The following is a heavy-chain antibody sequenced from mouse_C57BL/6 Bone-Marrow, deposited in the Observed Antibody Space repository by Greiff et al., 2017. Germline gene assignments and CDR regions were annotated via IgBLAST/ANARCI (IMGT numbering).Heavy chain of an antibody. CDR1: GFTFSDYY. CDR3: ARVYDYDLYYAMDY. V-gene: IGHV5-16*01. D-gene: IGHD2-4*01. CDR2: INYDGSST. J-gene: IGHJ4*01. Sequence: EVKLVESEGGLVQPGSSMKLSCTASGFTFSDYYMAWVRQVPEKGLEWVANINYDGSSTYYLDSLKSRFIISRDNATNILYLQMSSLKSEDTATYYCARVYDYDLYYAMDYWGQGTSVTVSS.